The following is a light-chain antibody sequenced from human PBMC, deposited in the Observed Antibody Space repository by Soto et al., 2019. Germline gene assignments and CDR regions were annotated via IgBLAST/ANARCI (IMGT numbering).Light chain of an antibody. J-gene: IGKJ5*01. CDR2: AAS. CDR1: QTISSW. V-gene: IGKV1-5*01. CDR3: QQVNSFPST. Sequence: DIQVPQSPSTLSGSVGDRVTITCRASQTISSWLAWYQQKPGKAPKLLIYAASSLQSGVPSRFSGSASGTDFTLTLSSLQPEDFATYYCQQVNSFPSTFGQGTRLEIK.